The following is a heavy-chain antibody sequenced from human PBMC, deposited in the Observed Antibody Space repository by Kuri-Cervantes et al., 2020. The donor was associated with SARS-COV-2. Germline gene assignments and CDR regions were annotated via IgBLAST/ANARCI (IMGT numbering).Heavy chain of an antibody. CDR3: ARVMVEQQAVYMDV. D-gene: IGHD4/OR15-4a*01. J-gene: IGHJ6*03. V-gene: IGHV4-4*07. CDR1: GGSISSYY. CDR2: IYTSGST. Sequence: ESLKISCTVSGGSISSYYWSWIRQPAEKGLEWIGRIYTSGSTNYNPSLKSRVTMSVDTPKNQFSLKLSSVTAADTAVYYCARVMVEQQAVYMDVWGKGTTVTVSS.